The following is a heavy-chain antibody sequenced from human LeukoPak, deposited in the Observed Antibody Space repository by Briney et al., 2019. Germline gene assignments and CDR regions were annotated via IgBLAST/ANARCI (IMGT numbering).Heavy chain of an antibody. CDR1: GGSFSGYY. V-gene: IGHV4-34*01. Sequence: PSETLSLTCAVYGGSFSGYYWSWIRQPPGKGLEWIGEINHSGSTNYNPSLKSRVTISIDTSKNQFSLRLSSVTVADTAVYYCARGSSSNSWYFDYWGQGTLVTVSS. CDR3: ARGSSSNSWYFDY. D-gene: IGHD6-13*01. CDR2: INHSGST. J-gene: IGHJ4*02.